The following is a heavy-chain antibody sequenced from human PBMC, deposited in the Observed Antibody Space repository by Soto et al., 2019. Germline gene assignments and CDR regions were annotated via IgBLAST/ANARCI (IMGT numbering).Heavy chain of an antibody. CDR3: ARDRSSSWIFDY. CDR2: ISSSGSTI. V-gene: IGHV3-11*01. Sequence: GGSLRVSCAASGFTFSDYYMSWIRQAPGKGLEWVSYISSSGSTIYYADSVKGRFTISRDNAKNSLYLQMNSLRAEDTAVYYCARDRSSSWIFDYWGQGTLVTVSS. D-gene: IGHD6-13*01. J-gene: IGHJ4*02. CDR1: GFTFSDYY.